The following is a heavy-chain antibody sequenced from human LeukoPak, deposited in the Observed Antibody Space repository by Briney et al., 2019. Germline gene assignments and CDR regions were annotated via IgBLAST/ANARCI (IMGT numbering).Heavy chain of an antibody. CDR2: ISYDGSNK. Sequence: PGGSLRLSCAASGFTFSSYAMHWVRQAPGKGLEWVAVISYDGSNKYYADSVKGRFTISRDNSKNTLYLQMNSLRAEDTAAYYCARGHYYDSSGPHDYWGQGTLVTVSS. CDR1: GFTFSSYA. CDR3: ARGHYYDSSGPHDY. D-gene: IGHD3-22*01. V-gene: IGHV3-30-3*01. J-gene: IGHJ4*02.